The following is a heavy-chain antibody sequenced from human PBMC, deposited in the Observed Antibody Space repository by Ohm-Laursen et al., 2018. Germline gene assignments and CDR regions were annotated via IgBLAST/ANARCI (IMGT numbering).Heavy chain of an antibody. CDR1: GFSLSNARMG. J-gene: IGHJ4*02. Sequence: TQTLTLTSTVSGFSLSNARMGVSWIRQPPGKALEWLAHIFSNDEKSYSTSLKSRLTISKDTSKSQVVLTTTNMDPVDTATYYCARFTYYYDSSGPTTQNFDYWGQGTLVTVSS. V-gene: IGHV2-26*01. D-gene: IGHD3-22*01. CDR3: ARFTYYYDSSGPTTQNFDY. CDR2: IFSNDEK.